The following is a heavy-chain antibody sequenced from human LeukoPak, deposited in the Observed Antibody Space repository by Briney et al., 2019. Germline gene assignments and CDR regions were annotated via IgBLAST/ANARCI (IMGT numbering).Heavy chain of an antibody. CDR3: ARDSVGDLLDY. J-gene: IGHJ4*02. V-gene: IGHV3-48*03. CDR1: GFPFSSYG. CDR2: IDSSGITI. D-gene: IGHD4-17*01. Sequence: PGGSLRLSCAGSGFPFSSYGMNWLRQAPGKGLEWVSHIDSSGITIYYGDSVKGRFTISRDNAKNSIYLQMDSLRVEDTATYYCARDSVGDLLDYWGQGTPVTVSS.